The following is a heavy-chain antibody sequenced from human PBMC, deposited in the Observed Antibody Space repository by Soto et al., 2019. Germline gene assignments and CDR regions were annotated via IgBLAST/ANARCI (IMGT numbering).Heavy chain of an antibody. V-gene: IGHV3-23*01. CDR3: AKVLRYYYGWFDP. D-gene: IGHD3-22*01. Sequence: GGSLRLSCKASGSKFSDYALTWVRQAPGAGLEWVSVISGSGGVTYFADSVKGRFTVSRDNSKNTVFLQLNNVRVEDSAVYFCAKVLRYYYGWFDPWGLGTLVTV. CDR1: GSKFSDYA. J-gene: IGHJ5*02. CDR2: ISGSGGVT.